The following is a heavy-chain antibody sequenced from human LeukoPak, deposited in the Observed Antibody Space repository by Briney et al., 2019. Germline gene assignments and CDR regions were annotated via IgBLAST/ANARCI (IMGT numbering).Heavy chain of an antibody. V-gene: IGHV1-2*02. CDR1: GFSFLGYA. CDR3: ARVVHSTDSSGFYLPEYFQH. Sequence: ASVKVSCKASGFSFLGYAISWVRQAPGQGLEWMGWINPNSGGTNYAQKFQGRVTMTRDTSISTAYMELSRLRSDDTAVYYCARVVHSTDSSGFYLPEYFQHWGQGTLVTVSS. D-gene: IGHD3-22*01. CDR2: INPNSGGT. J-gene: IGHJ1*01.